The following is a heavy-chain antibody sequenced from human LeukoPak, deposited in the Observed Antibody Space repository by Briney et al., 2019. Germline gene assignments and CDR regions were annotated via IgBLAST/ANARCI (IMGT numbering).Heavy chain of an antibody. D-gene: IGHD1-7*01. J-gene: IGHJ4*02. Sequence: GASVKVSCKASGFTFTSSAVQWVRQARGQRLEWIGWIVVGSGNTNYAQKFQERVTITGDMSTRTAYMELSSLRSEDTAVYYCAARNGITGTTGPFDYWGQGTLVTVSS. CDR1: GFTFTSSA. CDR3: AARNGITGTTGPFDY. CDR2: IVVGSGNT. V-gene: IGHV1-58*01.